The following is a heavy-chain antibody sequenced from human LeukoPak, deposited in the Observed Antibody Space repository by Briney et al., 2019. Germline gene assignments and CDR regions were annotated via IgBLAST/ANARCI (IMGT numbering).Heavy chain of an antibody. CDR1: GGTFSSYA. CDR3: ARDGTLNWYFDL. J-gene: IGHJ2*01. CDR2: IIPIFGTA. Sequence: SVKVSCKASGGTFSSYAISWVRQAPGQGLEWMGGIIPIFGTANYAQKFQGRVTITADESTSTAYMELSSLRSEDTAVYYCARDGTLNWYFDLWGRSTLVTVSS. V-gene: IGHV1-69*13.